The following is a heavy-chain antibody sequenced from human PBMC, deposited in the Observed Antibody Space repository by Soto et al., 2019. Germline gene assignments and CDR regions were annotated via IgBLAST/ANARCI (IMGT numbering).Heavy chain of an antibody. CDR3: AAPPRY. CDR1: GGSISPSTFF. Sequence: SETLSLTCTVSGGSISPSTFFWTWIRQPPGKGPEWMGSINYSGTTYYTSSLRSRMTISVDTSKNQFSLKLTSVTAADTAVYYCAAPPRYWGQGILVT. CDR2: INYSGTT. J-gene: IGHJ4*02. D-gene: IGHD6-6*01. V-gene: IGHV4-39*07.